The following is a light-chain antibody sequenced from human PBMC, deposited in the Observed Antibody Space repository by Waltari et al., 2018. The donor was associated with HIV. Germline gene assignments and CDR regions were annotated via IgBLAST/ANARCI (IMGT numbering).Light chain of an antibody. CDR3: QSAGSSGTYVV. J-gene: IGLJ2*01. CDR1: PLPKQY. V-gene: IGLV3-25*03. CDR2: KNS. Sequence: SYELTQPPSVSVSPGQTARITCSGNPLPKQYASWYQQKPGQAPVLLIYKNSERPSGIPERFSGSSSGTPVTLTISGVQAEDEADYYCQSAGSSGTYVVFGGGTKLTVL.